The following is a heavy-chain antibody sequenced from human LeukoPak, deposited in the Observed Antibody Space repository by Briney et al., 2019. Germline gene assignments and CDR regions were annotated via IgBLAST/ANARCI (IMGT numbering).Heavy chain of an antibody. V-gene: IGHV4-39*07. CDR3: ATTFLYDSSGYRLDY. CDR1: GGSISSSSYY. CDR2: IYYSGST. J-gene: IGHJ4*02. Sequence: NPSETLSLTCTVSGGSISSSSYYWGWIRQPPGKGLEWIGSIYYSGSTNYNPSLKSRVTISVDTSKNQFSLKLSSVTAADTAVYYCATTFLYDSSGYRLDYWGQGTLVTASS. D-gene: IGHD3-22*01.